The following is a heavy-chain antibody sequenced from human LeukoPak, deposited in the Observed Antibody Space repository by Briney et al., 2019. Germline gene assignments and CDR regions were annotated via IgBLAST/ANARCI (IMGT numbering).Heavy chain of an antibody. D-gene: IGHD3-10*01. CDR1: GFTFSSYA. V-gene: IGHV3-23*01. Sequence: GGSLRLSCAASGFTFSSYAMSWVRQAPGKGLEWVPAISGSGGSTYYADSVKGRFTISRDNSKNTLYLQMNSLRAEDTAVYYCAKDLGRYFEYFLHWGQGTLVTVSS. CDR3: AKDLGRYFEYFLH. CDR2: ISGSGGST. J-gene: IGHJ1*01.